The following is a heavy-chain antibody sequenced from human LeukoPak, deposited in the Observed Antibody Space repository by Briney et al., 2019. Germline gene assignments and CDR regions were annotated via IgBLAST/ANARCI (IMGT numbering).Heavy chain of an antibody. J-gene: IGHJ4*02. CDR3: ARGWQWLAPNDY. CDR2: INHSGST. D-gene: IGHD6-19*01. CDR1: GGSFSGYY. Sequence: SETLSLTCAVYGGSFSGYYWSWIRQPPGKGLEWIGEINHSGSTNYNPSLKSRVTISVGTSKNQFSLKLSSVTAADTAVYYCARGWQWLAPNDYWGQGTLVTVSS. V-gene: IGHV4-34*01.